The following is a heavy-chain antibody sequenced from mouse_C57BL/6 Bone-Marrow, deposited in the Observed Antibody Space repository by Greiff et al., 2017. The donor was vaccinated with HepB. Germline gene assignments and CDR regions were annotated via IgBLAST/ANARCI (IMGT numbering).Heavy chain of an antibody. J-gene: IGHJ4*01. CDR2: INPYNGGT. D-gene: IGHD2-3*01. Sequence: VQLQQSGPVLVKPGASVKMSCKASGYTFTDYYMNWVKQSPGKSLEWIGDINPYNGGTSYNQKFKDKATLTVDKSSSTAYMELNSLTSEDTAVYYGARWSIYDGYPYYAMDYWGQGTSVTVSS. CDR1: GYTFTDYY. V-gene: IGHV1-19*01. CDR3: ARWSIYDGYPYYAMDY.